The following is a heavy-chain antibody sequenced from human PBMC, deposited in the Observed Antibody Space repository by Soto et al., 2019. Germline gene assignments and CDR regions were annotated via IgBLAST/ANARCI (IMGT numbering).Heavy chain of an antibody. D-gene: IGHD2-2*01. Sequence: GGSLRLSCAASGFTFNTYSMNWVLQAPGKGLEWVSFISSRNSFIYYADSVRGRFTISRDNAKNSVFLQMNSLRVEDTAVYYCARDPAGSTRPYYYGMDVWGQGTTVTVSS. CDR1: GFTFNTYS. J-gene: IGHJ6*02. CDR3: ARDPAGSTRPYYYGMDV. CDR2: ISSRNSFI. V-gene: IGHV3-21*01.